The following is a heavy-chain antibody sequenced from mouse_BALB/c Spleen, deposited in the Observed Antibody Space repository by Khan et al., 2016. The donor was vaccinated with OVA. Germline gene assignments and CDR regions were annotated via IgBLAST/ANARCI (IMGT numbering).Heavy chain of an antibody. CDR1: GYTFTNYG. CDR3: ARMKPYWYFDL. J-gene: IGHJ1*01. CDR2: INTYTGEP. Sequence: QIQLVQSGPELKKPGETVKISCKASGYTFTNYGMNWVKQAPGKGLKWMGWINTYTGEPTYADDFKGRFAVSLETSASTAYLQINNLKNEDTAKYFCARMKPYWYFDLWGAGTTVTVSS. V-gene: IGHV9-3-1*01.